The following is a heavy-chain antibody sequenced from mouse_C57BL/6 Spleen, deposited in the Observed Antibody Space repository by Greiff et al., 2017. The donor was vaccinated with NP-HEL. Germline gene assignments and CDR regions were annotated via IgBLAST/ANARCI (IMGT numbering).Heavy chain of an antibody. CDR2: IDPSDSYT. CDR3: ARGSRYFDC. CDR1: GYTFTSYW. Sequence: QVQLQQPGAELVMPGASVKLSCKASGYTFTSYWMHWVKQRPGQGLEWIGEIDPSDSYTNYNQKFKGKSTLTVDKSSRTAYMYLRSLTSEDSAVYYCARGSRYFDCWGQGTTLTVS. D-gene: IGHD1-3*01. V-gene: IGHV1-69*01. J-gene: IGHJ2*01.